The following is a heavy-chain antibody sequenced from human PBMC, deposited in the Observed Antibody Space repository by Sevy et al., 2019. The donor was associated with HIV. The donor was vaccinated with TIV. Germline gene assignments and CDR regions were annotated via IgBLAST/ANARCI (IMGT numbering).Heavy chain of an antibody. CDR3: ARDSTTRSRVLDY. Sequence: SETLSLTCSVSGGSISSYVWTWVRQSPGKGLEWIGNIYFTGNTDYSPSLKSRVTLSLDTSKSHFSLTLKSVTAADTAIYFCARDSTTRSRVLDYWGQGTLVTVSS. D-gene: IGHD1-1*01. CDR2: IYFTGNT. CDR1: GGSISSYV. V-gene: IGHV4-59*01. J-gene: IGHJ4*02.